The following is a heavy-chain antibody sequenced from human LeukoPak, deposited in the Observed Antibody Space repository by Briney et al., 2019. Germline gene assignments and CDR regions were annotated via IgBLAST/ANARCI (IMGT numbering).Heavy chain of an antibody. CDR3: ARGGYYGSGNDFRFDP. V-gene: IGHV4-59*01. Sequence: SETLSLTCTVSGGSISSYYWSWIRQSPGKGLECIGYIHYTGRTNYNPSLKSRVTISVETSKNQSSLKLKSVTAADTAVYYCARGGYYGSGNDFRFDPWGQGTLVTVSS. CDR2: IHYTGRT. D-gene: IGHD3-10*01. J-gene: IGHJ5*02. CDR1: GGSISSYY.